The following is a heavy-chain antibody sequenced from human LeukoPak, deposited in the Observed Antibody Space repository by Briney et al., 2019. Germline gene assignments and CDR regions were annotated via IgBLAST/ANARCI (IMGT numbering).Heavy chain of an antibody. J-gene: IGHJ4*02. Sequence: GGSLRLSCAASGFTFSSYGMHWVRQAPGKGLEWVAVIWYDGSNKYYADSVKGRFTISRDNSKNTLYLQMNSLRAEDTAVYYCARDRGVVVPAAIGYWGQGTLVIVSS. CDR1: GFTFSSYG. V-gene: IGHV3-33*01. CDR2: IWYDGSNK. CDR3: ARDRGVVVPAAIGY. D-gene: IGHD2-2*02.